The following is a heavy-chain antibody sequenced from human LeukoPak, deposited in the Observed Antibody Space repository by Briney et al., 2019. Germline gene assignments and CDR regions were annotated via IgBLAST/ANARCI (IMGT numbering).Heavy chain of an antibody. Sequence: SETLSLTCTVSGVSITTYYWSWIRQPPGKGLEGIGFIYYSGNTNYNPSLKSRVTTSVDTSKNQFSLKLSSVTAADTAVYYCARAYTSWSFDYWGQRTLVTVSS. CDR2: IYYSGNT. CDR1: GVSITTYY. CDR3: ARAYTSWSFDY. V-gene: IGHV4-59*01. J-gene: IGHJ4*02. D-gene: IGHD2-2*02.